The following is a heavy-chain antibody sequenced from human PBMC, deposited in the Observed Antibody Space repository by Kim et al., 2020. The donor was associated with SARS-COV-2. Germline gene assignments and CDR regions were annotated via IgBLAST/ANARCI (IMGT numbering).Heavy chain of an antibody. V-gene: IGHV4-39*01. CDR3: ARRRGRITMVRGVPPFDY. J-gene: IGHJ4*02. D-gene: IGHD3-10*01. Sequence: KSRVTISVDTSKNQFARKLSSVTAADTAVYYCARRRGRITMVRGVPPFDYWGQGTLVTVSS.